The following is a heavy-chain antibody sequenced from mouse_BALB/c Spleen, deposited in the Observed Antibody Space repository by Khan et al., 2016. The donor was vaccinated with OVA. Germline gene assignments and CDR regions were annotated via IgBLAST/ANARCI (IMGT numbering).Heavy chain of an antibody. CDR1: GYTFINYW. V-gene: IGHV1-7*01. Sequence: QVQLKESGAELAKPGASVKMSCKASGYTFINYWILWVKQRPGQGLEWIGYINPSTGYTEYNQNFKDKATLTADKSSSTAYMQLSSLTSEDSAVYYCVISGLRWDFDYWGQGTTLTVSS. CDR2: INPSTGYT. J-gene: IGHJ2*01. CDR3: VISGLRWDFDY. D-gene: IGHD1-1*01.